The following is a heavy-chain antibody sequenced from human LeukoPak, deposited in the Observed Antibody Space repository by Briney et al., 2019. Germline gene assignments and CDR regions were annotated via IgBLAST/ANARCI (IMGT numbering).Heavy chain of an antibody. D-gene: IGHD3-9*01. CDR2: INHSGST. Sequence: SETQSLTCAVYGGSFSAYYWNWIRQPPGKELEWIGEINHSGSTNYNPSLKSRVTISVDTSKKQFSLKLSSVTAADTAVYYCARSDKDILTGYSTSNFDYWGQGTLVTVSS. J-gene: IGHJ4*02. CDR1: GGSFSAYY. CDR3: ARSDKDILTGYSTSNFDY. V-gene: IGHV4-34*01.